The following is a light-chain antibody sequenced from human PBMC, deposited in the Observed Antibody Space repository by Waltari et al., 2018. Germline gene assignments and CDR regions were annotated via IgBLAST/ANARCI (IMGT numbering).Light chain of an antibody. V-gene: IGLV2-14*03. CDR2: DVS. Sequence: QSALTQPASVSGSPGQSITISCTGTSRDVGGYNYVSWYQQHPGKAPKLMIYDVSSRPSGVSDRFSGSKSGNTASLTISGLQADDEADYYCSSYTSSSTLVFGGGTKMTVL. CDR3: SSYTSSSTLV. CDR1: SRDVGGYNY. J-gene: IGLJ3*02.